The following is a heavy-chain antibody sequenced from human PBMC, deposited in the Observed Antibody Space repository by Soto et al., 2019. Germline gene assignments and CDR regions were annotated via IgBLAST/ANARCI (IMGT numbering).Heavy chain of an antibody. Sequence: EVQLLESGGGLVQPGGSLRLSCAASGFTFSSYAMSWVRQAPGKGLEWVSAISGSGGSTYYADSVKGRFTISRDNSKNTLYLQMNSLRAEDTAVYYCARYQPKATDTAMVTGFDYWGQGTLVTVSS. D-gene: IGHD5-18*01. J-gene: IGHJ4*02. CDR3: ARYQPKATDTAMVTGFDY. V-gene: IGHV3-23*01. CDR2: ISGSGGST. CDR1: GFTFSSYA.